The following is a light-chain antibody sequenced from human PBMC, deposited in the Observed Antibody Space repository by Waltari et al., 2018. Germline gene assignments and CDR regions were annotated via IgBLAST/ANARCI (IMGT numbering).Light chain of an antibody. Sequence: QSALTQPRSVSGSPGQSVAISCTGTSNDVGGYNYVSWYQQHPGKATKLMIYDVAKRPSGVPDRFSGSKSGNTASLTISGLQTEDEADYYCCSYAGNSYVFGTGTKVTVL. CDR2: DVA. CDR3: CSYAGNSYV. J-gene: IGLJ1*01. CDR1: SNDVGGYNY. V-gene: IGLV2-11*01.